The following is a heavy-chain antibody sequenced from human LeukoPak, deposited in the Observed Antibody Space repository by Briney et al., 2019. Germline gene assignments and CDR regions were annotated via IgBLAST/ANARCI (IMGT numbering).Heavy chain of an antibody. D-gene: IGHD2-15*01. CDR2: INPNSGGT. V-gene: IGHV1-2*02. CDR3: ARGVVAATFYYYMDV. Sequence: ASVKVSCKASGYTFTGYYMHWVRQAPGQGLEWMGWINPNSGGTNYAQKFQGRVTMTRDTSISTAYMELSGLRSDDTAVYYCARGVVAATFYYYMDVWGKGTTVTVSS. CDR1: GYTFTGYY. J-gene: IGHJ6*03.